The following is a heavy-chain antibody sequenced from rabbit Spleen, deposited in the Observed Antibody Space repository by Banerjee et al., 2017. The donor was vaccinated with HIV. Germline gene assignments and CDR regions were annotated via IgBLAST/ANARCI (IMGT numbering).Heavy chain of an antibody. D-gene: IGHD1-1*01. CDR1: GFDFSGYA. J-gene: IGHJ4*01. CDR3: ARGSKAGGFGFTL. CDR2: IYGGDGST. V-gene: IGHV1S47*01. Sequence: QEQLVESGGGLVQSEGSLTLTCKVSGFDFSGYAMCWVRQAPGKGPEWIACIYGGDGSTYYASWAKGRFTVSKTSSTTVTLQMTSPTVADTATYFCARGSKAGGFGFTLWGPGTLVTVS.